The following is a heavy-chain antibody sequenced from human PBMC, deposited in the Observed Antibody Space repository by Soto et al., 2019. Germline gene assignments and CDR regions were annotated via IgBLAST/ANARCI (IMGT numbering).Heavy chain of an antibody. CDR3: ARDLGLRWKYYGMDV. Sequence: QVQLVESGGGVVQPGRSLRLSCAASGFSFSSYAMHWVRQAPGKGLEWMAVISYDGSNQYYADSVKGRFTISRDNSKNTLYLQMNNVRTEDTAVYYCARDLGLRWKYYGMDVWGQGTTVTVSS. CDR2: ISYDGSNQ. V-gene: IGHV3-30-3*01. D-gene: IGHD4-17*01. J-gene: IGHJ6*02. CDR1: GFSFSSYA.